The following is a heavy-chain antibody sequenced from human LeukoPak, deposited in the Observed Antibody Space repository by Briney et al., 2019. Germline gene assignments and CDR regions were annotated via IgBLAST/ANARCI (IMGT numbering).Heavy chain of an antibody. V-gene: IGHV3-48*03. Sequence: PGGPLRLSCAASGFTFSNYEMSWVRQAPGKGLEWLSYISASGRGIHYAASVKRVFTIYRDYNKNSVYLLMNSLRADDTAVYYCARDRGGWYRWFDPWGQGTLVTVSS. CDR3: ARDRGGWYRWFDP. J-gene: IGHJ5*02. D-gene: IGHD6-19*01. CDR1: GFTFSNYE. CDR2: ISASGRGI.